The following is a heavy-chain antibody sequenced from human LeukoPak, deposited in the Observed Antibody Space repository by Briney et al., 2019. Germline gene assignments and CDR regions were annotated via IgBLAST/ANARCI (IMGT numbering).Heavy chain of an antibody. V-gene: IGHV4-31*03. Sequence: SETLSLTCTVSGGSISSGGYYWSWIRQHPGKGLEWIGYIYYSGSTYYNPSLKSRVTISVDTSKNQFSLKLSSVTAADTAVYYCVRTTVTTYNLDYWGQGTLVTVSS. J-gene: IGHJ4*02. CDR2: IYYSGST. CDR1: GGSISSGGYY. CDR3: VRTTVTTYNLDY. D-gene: IGHD4-11*01.